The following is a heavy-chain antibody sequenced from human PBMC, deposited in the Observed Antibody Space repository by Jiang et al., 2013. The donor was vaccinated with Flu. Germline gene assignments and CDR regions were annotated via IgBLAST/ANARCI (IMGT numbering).Heavy chain of an antibody. J-gene: IGHJ4*02. CDR1: GDSFTNYY. Sequence: GPGLVKPSETLSLTCTVSGDSFTNYYWSWIRQPPGKGLEWIGCVYHRGNTNYNPSLKSRVTISADASKNQFSLKLNSVTAADTAVYYCVRIYSSTWFHFDNWGQGTLGHRSPQ. CDR3: VRIYSSTWFHFDN. D-gene: IGHD6-13*01. V-gene: IGHV4-59*01. CDR2: VYHRGNT.